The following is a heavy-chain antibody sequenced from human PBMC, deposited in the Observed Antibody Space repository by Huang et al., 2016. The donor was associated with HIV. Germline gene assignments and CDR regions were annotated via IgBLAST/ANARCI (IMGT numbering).Heavy chain of an antibody. CDR1: GFTFSSYS. CDR3: ARVGGVAAGTFGTFDI. J-gene: IGHJ3*02. CDR2: IRSSSSNI. D-gene: IGHD6-19*01. Sequence: EVQLVESGGGLVKPGGSLRLSCAASGFTFSSYSMNWVRQDPGKGLEWVASIRSSSSNIYYADSVKGRFTISRDNAKNSLYLQMNSLRAEDTAVYYCARVGGVAAGTFGTFDIWGQGTMVTVSS. V-gene: IGHV3-21*01.